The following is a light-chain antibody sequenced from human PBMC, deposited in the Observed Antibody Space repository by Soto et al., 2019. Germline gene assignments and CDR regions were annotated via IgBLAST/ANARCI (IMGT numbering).Light chain of an antibody. J-gene: IGKJ1*01. CDR1: QGIRND. CDR2: AAS. V-gene: IGKV1-6*01. Sequence: AIRVTQSPSSLSASVGDRVTITCRASQGIRNDLGWYQQKPGKAPKLLIYAASSLQSGVPSRFSGSGSGTDFTLTISSLQPEDFATYYCLQDYNYPWTFGQGTKVEIK. CDR3: LQDYNYPWT.